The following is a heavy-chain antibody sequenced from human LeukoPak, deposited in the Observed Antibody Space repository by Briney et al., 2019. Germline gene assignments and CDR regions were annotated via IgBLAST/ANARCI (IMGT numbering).Heavy chain of an antibody. Sequence: PGGSLRLSCAASGFTFPSYAMSWVRPAPGKGLDWVSAISDSGGSTYYADSVKGRFTISRDNSKNTLYLQMNSLRAEDTAVYYCAKRSDGYSGFDYWGQGTLVTLSS. D-gene: IGHD5-18*01. V-gene: IGHV3-23*01. CDR1: GFTFPSYA. CDR2: ISDSGGST. CDR3: AKRSDGYSGFDY. J-gene: IGHJ4*02.